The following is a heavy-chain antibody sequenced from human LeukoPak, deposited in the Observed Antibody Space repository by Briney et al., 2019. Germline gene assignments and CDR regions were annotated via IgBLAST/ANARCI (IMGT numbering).Heavy chain of an antibody. V-gene: IGHV4-39*01. J-gene: IGHJ4*02. D-gene: IGHD3-10*01. CDR3: ARRSGWDYFDY. CDR1: GGSISFRNYY. Sequence: SETLSLTYTVSGGSISFRNYYWGWIRQPPGKGLEWIANIYYSGSTYYNPSLKSRVTMSADTSENQFSLKLSSVTAADTALYYCARRSGWDYFDYWGQGTLVTVSS. CDR2: IYYSGST.